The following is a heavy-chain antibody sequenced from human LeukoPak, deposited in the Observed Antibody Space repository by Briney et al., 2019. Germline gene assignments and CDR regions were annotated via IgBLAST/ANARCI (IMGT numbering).Heavy chain of an antibody. CDR2: IYPGDSDT. CDR3: ARSPRITMVRGELGVDY. Sequence: GESLKISCKGSGYSFTSYWIGWVRQMPGKGLEWMGIIYPGDSDTRYSPSFQGQVTISADKSIGTAYLQWSSLKAPDTAMYYCARSPRITMVRGELGVDYWGQGTLVTVSS. D-gene: IGHD3-10*01. V-gene: IGHV5-51*01. J-gene: IGHJ4*02. CDR1: GYSFTSYW.